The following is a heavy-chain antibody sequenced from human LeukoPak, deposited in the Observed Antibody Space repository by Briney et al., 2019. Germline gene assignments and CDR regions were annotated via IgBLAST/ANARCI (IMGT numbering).Heavy chain of an antibody. D-gene: IGHD1-26*01. J-gene: IGHJ4*02. CDR1: GDSVSSNNTG. V-gene: IGHV6-1*01. CDR2: TYYRSKWYN. Sequence: SQTLSLTCAISGDSVSSNNTGWNWIRQSPSRGLEWLGRTYYRSKWYNDYAVSVKSRITINPDTSKNQFSLQLNSVTPEDTAVYYRARWGRGLDYWGQGTLVTVSS. CDR3: ARWGRGLDY.